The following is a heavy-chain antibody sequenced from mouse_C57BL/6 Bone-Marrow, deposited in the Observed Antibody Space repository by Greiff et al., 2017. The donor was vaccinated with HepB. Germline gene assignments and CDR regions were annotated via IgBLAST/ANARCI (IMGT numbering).Heavy chain of an antibody. CDR1: GFSFNTYA. CDR3: VRQGNWVDY. Sequence: EVKLQESGGGLVQPKGSLKLSCAASGFSFNTYAMNWVRQAPGKGLEWVARIRSKSNNYATYYADSVKDRFTISRDDSESMLYLQMNNLKTEDTAVYYCVRQGNWVDYWGQGTTLTVSS. V-gene: IGHV10-1*01. CDR2: IRSKSNNYAT. D-gene: IGHD4-1*01. J-gene: IGHJ2*01.